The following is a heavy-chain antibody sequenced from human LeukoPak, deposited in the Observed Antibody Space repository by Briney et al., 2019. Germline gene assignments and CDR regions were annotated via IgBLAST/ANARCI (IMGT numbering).Heavy chain of an antibody. D-gene: IGHD3-22*01. V-gene: IGHV1-2*06. CDR2: INPNSGGT. CDR3: ARGTYYYDSSGYFDY. J-gene: IGHJ4*02. Sequence: ASVKASCKASGYTFTGYYMHWVRQAPGQGLEWMGRINPNSGGTNYAQKFQGRVTMTRDTSISTAYMELSRLRSDDTAVYYCARGTYYYDSSGYFDYWGQGTLVTVSS. CDR1: GYTFTGYY.